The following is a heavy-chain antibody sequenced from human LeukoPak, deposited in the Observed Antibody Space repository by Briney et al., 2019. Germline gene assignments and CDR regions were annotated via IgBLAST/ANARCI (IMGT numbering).Heavy chain of an antibody. D-gene: IGHD3-9*01. CDR1: GGSISSYY. CDR2: IYYSGST. V-gene: IGHV4-59*08. Sequence: PSETLSLTCTVSGGSISSYYWSWIRQPPGKGLEWIGHIYYSGSTNYNPSLKSRVTISVDTSKNQFSLKLSSVTAADTAVYYCARHSSYYDILTGYYPHFDYWGQGTLVTVSS. CDR3: ARHSSYYDILTGYYPHFDY. J-gene: IGHJ4*02.